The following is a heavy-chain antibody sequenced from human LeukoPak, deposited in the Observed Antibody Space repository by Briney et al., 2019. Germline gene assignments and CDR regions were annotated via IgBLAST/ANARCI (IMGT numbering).Heavy chain of an antibody. V-gene: IGHV3-15*01. CDR1: GFTFSNAW. CDR2: IKSKTDGGTT. J-gene: IGHJ3*02. Sequence: GGSLRLSCAASGFTFSNAWMSWVRQAPGKGLEWVGRIKSKTDGGTTDYAAPVKGRFTISRDDSKNTLYLQMNSLKTEDTAVYYCARDPRYYYDSSGYAFDIWGQGTMVTVSS. D-gene: IGHD3-22*01. CDR3: ARDPRYYYDSSGYAFDI.